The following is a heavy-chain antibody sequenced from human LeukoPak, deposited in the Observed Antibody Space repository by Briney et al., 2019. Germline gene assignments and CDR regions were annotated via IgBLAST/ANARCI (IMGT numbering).Heavy chain of an antibody. CDR3: AKDYGSGSYYNPYSDY. CDR2: ISWNSGSI. V-gene: IGHV3-9*01. D-gene: IGHD3-10*01. J-gene: IGHJ4*02. Sequence: GGSLRLSCAASGFTFDDYAMHWVRQAPGKGLEWISGISWNSGSIGYADSVKGRFTISRDNAKNSLYLQMNSLRAEDTALYYCAKDYGSGSYYNPYSDYWGQGTLVTVSS. CDR1: GFTFDDYA.